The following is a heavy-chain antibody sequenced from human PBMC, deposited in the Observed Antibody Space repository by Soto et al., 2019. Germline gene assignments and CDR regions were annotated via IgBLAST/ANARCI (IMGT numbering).Heavy chain of an antibody. D-gene: IGHD3-22*01. J-gene: IGHJ4*02. CDR2: ISSSGSTI. CDR1: GFTFSDYY. CDR3: ARDSSGYLKAVDY. V-gene: IGHV3-11*01. Sequence: VGSLRLSCAASGFTFSDYYMSWIRQAPGKGLEWVSYISSSGSTIYYADSVKGRFTISRDNAKNSLYLQMNSLRAEDTAVYYCARDSSGYLKAVDYWGQGTLVTVSS.